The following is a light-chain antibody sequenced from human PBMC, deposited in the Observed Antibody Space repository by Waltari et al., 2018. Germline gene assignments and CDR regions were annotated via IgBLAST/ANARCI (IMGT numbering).Light chain of an antibody. CDR1: STALGSYTL. V-gene: IGLV2-23*01. Sequence: QSALTQPSSVAGPPGQSLTISCTATSTALGSYTLAFWYQQHPGKAPKLILYEGTTRPSGVSNRFSGSKSGNTASLTISGLQAEDEADYYCCSYAGTRVFGGGTKLTVL. J-gene: IGLJ3*02. CDR3: CSYAGTRV. CDR2: EGT.